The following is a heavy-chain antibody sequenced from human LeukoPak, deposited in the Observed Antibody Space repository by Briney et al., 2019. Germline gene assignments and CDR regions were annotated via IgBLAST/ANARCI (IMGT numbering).Heavy chain of an antibody. D-gene: IGHD6-13*01. Sequence: GGSLRLSCAASGFSFSNYAMTWVRQAPGKGLQWVSSIVGSGGATYYADSVKGRFTISRDNSRNTLYLQMNSLTVEDTAVYYCARGYHSSSWTYYYYGMDVWGQGTTVTVSS. V-gene: IGHV3-23*01. CDR3: ARGYHSSSWTYYYYGMDV. CDR2: IVGSGGAT. J-gene: IGHJ6*02. CDR1: GFSFSNYA.